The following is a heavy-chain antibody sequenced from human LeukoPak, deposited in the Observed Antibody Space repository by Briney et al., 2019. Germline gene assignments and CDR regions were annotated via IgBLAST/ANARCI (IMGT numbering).Heavy chain of an antibody. D-gene: IGHD6-19*01. Sequence: SVRVSCKASGYTFTSYGISWVRQAPGQGLEWMGRIIPILGIANYPQKFQGRVTITADKSTSTAYMELSSLRSEDTAVYYCARDRGAVAPYYYGMDAWGQGTTVTVSS. V-gene: IGHV1-69*04. J-gene: IGHJ6*02. CDR3: ARDRGAVAPYYYGMDA. CDR2: IIPILGIA. CDR1: GYTFTSYG.